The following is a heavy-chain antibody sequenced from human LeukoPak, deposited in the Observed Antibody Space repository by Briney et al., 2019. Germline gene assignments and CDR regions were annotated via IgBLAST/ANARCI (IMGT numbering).Heavy chain of an antibody. CDR1: GYSFTSKW. Sequence: GESLKISCKAAGYSFTSKWIGWVRQMPGKGLEWMGIIYPDDSDARYSPSFQGQVTISVDKSISTIYLHWRSLKASDTARYYCARRTFSSVWYYFDYWGQGTQVTVSS. J-gene: IGHJ4*02. D-gene: IGHD6-19*01. CDR2: IYPDDSDA. V-gene: IGHV5-51*01. CDR3: ARRTFSSVWYYFDY.